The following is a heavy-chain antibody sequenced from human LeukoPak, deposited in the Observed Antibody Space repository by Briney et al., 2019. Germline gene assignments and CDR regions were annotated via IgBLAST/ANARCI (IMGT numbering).Heavy chain of an antibody. CDR2: INPKSGDA. V-gene: IGHV1-2*02. Sequence: ASVKVSCKASGSTFSDYHINWVRQASGQGPEWMGWINPKSGDASYNQAFQGRVTMTRDTSISTAYMELNRLRSDDTTMYYCARGEYSNGYPYRLDSWGQGTLVTVSS. J-gene: IGHJ4*02. CDR3: ARGEYSNGYPYRLDS. D-gene: IGHD3-16*01. CDR1: GSTFSDYH.